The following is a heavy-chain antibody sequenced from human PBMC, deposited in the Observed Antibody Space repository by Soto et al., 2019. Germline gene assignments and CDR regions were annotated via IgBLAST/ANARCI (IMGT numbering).Heavy chain of an antibody. J-gene: IGHJ5*02. Sequence: ASLKVSCKASGYTFTGYYMHWVRQAPGQGLEWMGWINPNSGGTNYAQKFQGRVTMTRDTSISTAYMELSRLRSDDTAVYYCARDRGTMVRGVPNWFDPWGQGTLVTVSS. CDR3: ARDRGTMVRGVPNWFDP. D-gene: IGHD3-10*01. CDR2: INPNSGGT. CDR1: GYTFTGYY. V-gene: IGHV1-2*02.